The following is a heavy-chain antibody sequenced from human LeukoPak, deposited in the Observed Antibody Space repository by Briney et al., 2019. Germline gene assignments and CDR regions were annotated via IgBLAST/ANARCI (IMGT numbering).Heavy chain of an antibody. CDR1: GFTFSSYE. CDR2: ISSSGSTI. J-gene: IGHJ4*02. V-gene: IGHV3-48*03. Sequence: GGSLRLSCAASGFTFSSYEMNWVRQAPGKGLEWVSYISSSGSTIYYADSVKGRFTISRNNAKNSLYLQMNSLRAEDTAVYYCARLLVYNSGGEAFDHWGQGTLVTVSS. D-gene: IGHD1-20*01. CDR3: ARLLVYNSGGEAFDH.